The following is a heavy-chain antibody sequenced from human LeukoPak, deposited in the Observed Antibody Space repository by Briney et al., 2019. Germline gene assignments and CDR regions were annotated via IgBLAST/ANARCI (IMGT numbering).Heavy chain of an antibody. CDR1: GYTFTSYG. Sequence: ASVKVSCKASGYTFTSYGISWVRQAPGQGLEWMGWISAYNGNTNYAQKLQGRVTMTTDTSTSTAYMELRSLRSDDTAVYYCARLGWVLFYYYGMDVWGQGTTVTVSS. V-gene: IGHV1-18*01. CDR3: ARLGWVLFYYYGMDV. CDR2: ISAYNGNT. J-gene: IGHJ6*02. D-gene: IGHD1-26*01.